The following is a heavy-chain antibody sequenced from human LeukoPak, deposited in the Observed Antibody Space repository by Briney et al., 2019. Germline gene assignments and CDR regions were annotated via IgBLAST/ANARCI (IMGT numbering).Heavy chain of an antibody. CDR2: IWYDGSNK. CDR3: AKSSSYYDSRGYYSPDYFDY. V-gene: IGHV3-33*06. D-gene: IGHD3-22*01. J-gene: IGHJ4*02. CDR1: GFTFSSYG. Sequence: PGRSLRLSCAASGFTFSSYGMHWVRQAPGKGLEWVAVIWYDGSNKYYADSVKGRFTISRDNSKNTLYLQMNSLRAEDTAVYYCAKSSSYYDSRGYYSPDYFDYWGQGTLVTVSS.